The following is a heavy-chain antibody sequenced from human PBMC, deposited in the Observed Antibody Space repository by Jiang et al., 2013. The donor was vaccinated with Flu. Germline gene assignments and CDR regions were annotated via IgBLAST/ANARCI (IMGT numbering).Heavy chain of an antibody. Sequence: DAWNWIRQSPSRGLEWLGRTYQRSKWYNDSAISVKSRITINADTSKNQFSLQLNSVTPEDTAVYYCVRATHAFDVWGQGTVVTVSS. CDR3: VRATHAFDV. J-gene: IGHJ3*01. V-gene: IGHV6-1*01. CDR2: TYQRSKWYN. CDR1: DA.